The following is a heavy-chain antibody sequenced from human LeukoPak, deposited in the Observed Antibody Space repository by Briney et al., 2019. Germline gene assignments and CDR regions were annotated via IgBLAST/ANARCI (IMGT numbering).Heavy chain of an antibody. CDR2: IFPDGQT. Sequence: GGSLRLSCALSGLTVNDNYMSWVRQAPGKGLEWVSLIFPDGQTYYADFVQGRFSISRDMSRNILFLDMSSLRAEDTAVFFCAKANPVYGDFDYWGQGTLVTVSS. V-gene: IGHV3-53*01. CDR1: GLTVNDNY. D-gene: IGHD4-17*01. J-gene: IGHJ4*02. CDR3: AKANPVYGDFDY.